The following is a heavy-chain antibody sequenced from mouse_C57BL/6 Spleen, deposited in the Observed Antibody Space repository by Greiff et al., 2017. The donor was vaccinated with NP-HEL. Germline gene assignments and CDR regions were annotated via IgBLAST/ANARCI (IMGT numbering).Heavy chain of an antibody. CDR1: GYTFTDYN. CDR2: INPNNGGT. V-gene: IGHV1-18*01. J-gene: IGHJ3*01. Sequence: EVQLQQSGPELVKPGASVKIPCKASGYTFTDYNMDWVKQSHGKSLEWIGDINPNNGGTIYNQKFKGKATLTVDKSSSTAYMELRSLTSEDTAVYYCARKGDGYCRFAYWGQGTLVTVSA. D-gene: IGHD2-3*01. CDR3: ARKGDGYCRFAY.